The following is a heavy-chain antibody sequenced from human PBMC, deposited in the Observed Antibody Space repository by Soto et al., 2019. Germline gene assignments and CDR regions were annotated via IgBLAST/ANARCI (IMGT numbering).Heavy chain of an antibody. V-gene: IGHV1-69*04. J-gene: IGHJ6*03. CDR1: GGTFSSYT. CDR3: ARDLGYCSSTSCYYYYYYYMDV. CDR2: IIPILGIA. Sequence: ASVKVSCKASGGTFSSYTISWVRQAPGQGLEWMGRIIPILGIANYAQKFQGRVTITADKSTSTAYMELSSLRSEDTAVYYCARDLGYCSSTSCYYYYYYYMDVWGKGTTVTVSS. D-gene: IGHD2-2*01.